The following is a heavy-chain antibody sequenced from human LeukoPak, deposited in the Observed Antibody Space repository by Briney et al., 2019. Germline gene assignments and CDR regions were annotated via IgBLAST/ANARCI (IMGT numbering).Heavy chain of an antibody. V-gene: IGHV4-59*11. CDR1: DGSISSHY. Sequence: SETLSLTCTVSDGSISSHYWSWIRQPPGKGLEWIGYLYYTGSTNYDPSLKSRVTISVDTSKNQFSLKLSSVTAADTAVYYCARGRSAYGSGSYYTPRAGSWFDPWGQGTLVTVSS. D-gene: IGHD3-10*01. CDR3: ARGRSAYGSGSYYTPRAGSWFDP. CDR2: LYYTGST. J-gene: IGHJ5*02.